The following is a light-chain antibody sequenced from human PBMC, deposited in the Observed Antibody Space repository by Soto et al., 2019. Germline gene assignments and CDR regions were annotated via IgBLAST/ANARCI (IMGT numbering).Light chain of an antibody. Sequence: EIVMTQSPATLSVSPGERATLSCRASQNVGSRYLAWFQQKPGQAPRLLIYGASTRATGIPARFSGSGSGAEFTLTISSLQSEDSAVYYCQQYKNWLALTFGGGTKVDIK. CDR1: QNVGSRY. CDR2: GAS. J-gene: IGKJ4*01. V-gene: IGKV3-15*01. CDR3: QQYKNWLALT.